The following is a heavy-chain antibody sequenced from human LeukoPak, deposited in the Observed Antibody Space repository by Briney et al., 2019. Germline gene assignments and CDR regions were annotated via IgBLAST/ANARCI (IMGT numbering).Heavy chain of an antibody. CDR2: IYYSGST. CDR3: ASSTGYSSGWYRGDY. V-gene: IGHV4-61*01. D-gene: IGHD6-19*01. CDR1: GGSISSGSYY. J-gene: IGHJ4*02. Sequence: SETLSLTCSVSGGSISSGSYYWSWIRQPPGKGLEWIGYIYYSGSTNYNPSLKSRVTISVDTSKNQFSLKLSSVTAADTAVYYCASSTGYSSGWYRGDYWGQGALVTVSS.